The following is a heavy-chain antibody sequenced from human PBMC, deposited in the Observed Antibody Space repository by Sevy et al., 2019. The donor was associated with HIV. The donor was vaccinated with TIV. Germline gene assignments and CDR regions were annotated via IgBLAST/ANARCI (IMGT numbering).Heavy chain of an antibody. D-gene: IGHD6-13*01. V-gene: IGHV4-59*01. CDR3: ARERQLVLDY. CDR1: GGSISSYY. Sequence: SETLSLTCTVSGGSISSYYWSWIRQPPGKGLEWIRYIFYSGSPNYNPSLKSRVTISVDTSKNQFSLKLGSVTAADTAVYYCARERQLVLDYWGQGTLVTVSS. J-gene: IGHJ4*02. CDR2: IFYSGSP.